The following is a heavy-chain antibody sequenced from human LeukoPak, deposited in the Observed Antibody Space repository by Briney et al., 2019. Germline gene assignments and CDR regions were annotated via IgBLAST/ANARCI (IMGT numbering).Heavy chain of an antibody. J-gene: IGHJ6*02. CDR1: GGSISSYY. CDR2: IYTSGST. V-gene: IGHV4-4*07. CDR3: ARSFGYSSSWYIYYYYGMDV. Sequence: SETLSLAWTVSGGSISSYYRSWVRQPAGKGLEWIGRIYTSGSTNYHPSPKSRVTMSVDTSKNQFLLKLSSVTAEDTALYYCARSFGYSSSWYIYYYYGMDVWGQGTTVTVSS. D-gene: IGHD6-13*01.